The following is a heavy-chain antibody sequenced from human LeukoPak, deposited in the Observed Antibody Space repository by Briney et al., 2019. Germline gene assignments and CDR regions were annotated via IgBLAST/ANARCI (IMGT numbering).Heavy chain of an antibody. Sequence: PSVTLSLTCAVHGGSFSGYYWSWIRQPPGKGLEGIGEINHSGSTNYSPSLKSRVTISVDTSKNQFSLKLSSVTAADTAVYYCARGLNGGYWGQGTLVTVSS. D-gene: IGHD2-8*01. CDR2: INHSGST. V-gene: IGHV4-34*01. CDR3: ARGLNGGY. CDR1: GGSFSGYY. J-gene: IGHJ4*02.